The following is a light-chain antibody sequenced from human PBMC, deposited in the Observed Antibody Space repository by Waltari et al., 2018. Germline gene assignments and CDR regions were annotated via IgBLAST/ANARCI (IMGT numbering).Light chain of an antibody. J-gene: IGLJ2*01. CDR1: DSNLGPHYN. CDR2: TNT. V-gene: IGLV1-40*01. CDR3: QSYDISLGGSVV. Sequence: QSMLTQPPSVSGAPGQRVTISCTGRDSNLGPHYNAHCYRHLPGTAPELPTSTNTNRASGVPDRFSGSKSGTSASLTITGLQAEDEADYYCQSYDISLGGSVVFGGGTKLTVL.